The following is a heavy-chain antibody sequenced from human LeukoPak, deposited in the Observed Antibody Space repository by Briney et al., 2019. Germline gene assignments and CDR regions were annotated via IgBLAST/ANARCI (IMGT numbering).Heavy chain of an antibody. D-gene: IGHD5-24*01. CDR2: IIPILGIA. J-gene: IGHJ3*02. CDR3: ARALRVATTLDAFDI. Sequence: GASVKVSCKASGGTFSSYAISWVRQAPGQGLEWMGRIIPILGIANYAQKFQGRVTITADKSTSTAYMELSSLRSEDTAVYYCARALRVATTLDAFDIWGQGTMVTVSS. V-gene: IGHV1-69*04. CDR1: GGTFSSYA.